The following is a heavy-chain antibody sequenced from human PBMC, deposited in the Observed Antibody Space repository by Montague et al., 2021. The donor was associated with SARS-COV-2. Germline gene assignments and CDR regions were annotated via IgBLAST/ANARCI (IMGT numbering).Heavy chain of an antibody. Sequence: SETLSLTCTVPGDSINTYYWNWIRQPPGKELEWLGSIFYTGSTNYNPSLKSRVTISLDTSKNQFFLKVTSVTAADTAVYYCARQAAGSYFYYGVDVWGQGTTVTVSS. CDR3: ARQAAGSYFYYGVDV. D-gene: IGHD6-13*01. CDR1: GDSINTYY. CDR2: IFYTGST. J-gene: IGHJ6*02. V-gene: IGHV4-59*12.